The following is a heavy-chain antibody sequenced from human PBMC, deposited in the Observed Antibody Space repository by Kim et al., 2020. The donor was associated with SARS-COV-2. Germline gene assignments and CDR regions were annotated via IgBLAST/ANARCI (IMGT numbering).Heavy chain of an antibody. D-gene: IGHD3-3*01. CDR2: INPSGGST. Sequence: ASVKVSCKASGYTFTSYYMHWVRQAPGQGLEWMGIINPSGGSTSYAQKFQGRVTMTRDTSTSTVYMELSSLRSEDTAVYYCARDRSPKHHTIFGVAGGMDVWGQGTTVTVSS. V-gene: IGHV1-46*01. CDR3: ARDRSPKHHTIFGVAGGMDV. CDR1: GYTFTSYY. J-gene: IGHJ6*02.